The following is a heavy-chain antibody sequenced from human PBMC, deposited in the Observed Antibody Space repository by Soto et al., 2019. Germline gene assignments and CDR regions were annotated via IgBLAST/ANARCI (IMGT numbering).Heavy chain of an antibody. CDR1: GFTFSSSA. CDR3: VRGYRYDIWSGYHFPMDV. CDR2: ITYDGSNK. Sequence: QVQLVESGGGVVQPGRSLRLSCAASGFTFSSSAMHWVRQAPGKGLEWVAGITYDGSNKYYADSVKGRFTISRDNPKNTLYLQVNSLGTEDKATYYGVRGYRYDIWSGYHFPMDVWGQGTTVTASS. J-gene: IGHJ6*02. V-gene: IGHV3-30*04. D-gene: IGHD3-3*01.